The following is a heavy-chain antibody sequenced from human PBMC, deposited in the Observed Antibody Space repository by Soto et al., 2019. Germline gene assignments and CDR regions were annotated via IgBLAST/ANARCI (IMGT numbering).Heavy chain of an antibody. V-gene: IGHV3-30-3*01. CDR1: GFTFSSYA. CDR3: ARDFGDYVGYFQH. J-gene: IGHJ1*01. Sequence: QVQLVESGGGVVQPGTSLRLSCEASGFTFSSYAMHWVRQAPVKGLEWVALTSYDGGNKYYADSVKGRFTISRDNSKSTLYLQMNSLSPEDTAVYYCARDFGDYVGYFQHWGQGTLVTVSS. D-gene: IGHD4-17*01. CDR2: TSYDGGNK.